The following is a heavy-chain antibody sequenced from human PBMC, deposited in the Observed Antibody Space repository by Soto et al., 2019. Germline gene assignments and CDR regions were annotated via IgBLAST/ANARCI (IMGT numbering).Heavy chain of an antibody. V-gene: IGHV4-59*11. CDR1: GASINTHY. J-gene: IGHJ4*02. CDR3: ARSFMVSVDFFDY. Sequence: SETLSLTCTVSGASINTHYWRWIRQPPGKGLEWIGLVLYSGSTNYKPSLKSRVSISLYTSTKQFSLKLTSVTAADTADYHSARSFMVSVDFFDYWGQGTLITFSS. D-gene: IGHD3-10*01. CDR2: VLYSGST.